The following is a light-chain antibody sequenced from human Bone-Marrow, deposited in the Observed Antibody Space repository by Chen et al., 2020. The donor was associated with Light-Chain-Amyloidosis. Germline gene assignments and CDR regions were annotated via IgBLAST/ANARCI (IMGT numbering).Light chain of an antibody. J-gene: IGLJ2*01. CDR1: SSDVGSYNL. Sequence: QSALTQPASVSGSPGQSITISCTGTSSDVGSYNLVSWYQQHPGKVPNLMIYDDSKRPSGVSDRFCGSKSGNTASLTISGLQAEDEADYYCSSYAGGTTFVIFGGGTKLTVL. V-gene: IGLV2-23*02. CDR2: DDS. CDR3: SSYAGGTTFVI.